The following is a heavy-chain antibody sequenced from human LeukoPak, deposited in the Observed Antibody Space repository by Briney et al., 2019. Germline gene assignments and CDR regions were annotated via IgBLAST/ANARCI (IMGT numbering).Heavy chain of an antibody. Sequence: GGSLRLSCAASGFTFSSYWMHWVRQAPGKGLVWVSRINGDGSNTRYADSVKGRFTISRDNAKNSLYLQMNSLRAEDTALYYCARGGYSSTWLYAFDIWGQGTMVTVSS. D-gene: IGHD6-13*01. J-gene: IGHJ3*02. CDR1: GFTFSSYW. V-gene: IGHV3-74*01. CDR2: INGDGSNT. CDR3: ARGGYSSTWLYAFDI.